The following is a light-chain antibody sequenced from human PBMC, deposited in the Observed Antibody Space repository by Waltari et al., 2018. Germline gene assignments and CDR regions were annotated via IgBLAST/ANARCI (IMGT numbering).Light chain of an antibody. J-gene: IGKJ4*02. CDR3: QQYGSLPVT. V-gene: IGKV3-20*01. CDR1: QSVCRS. CDR2: GAS. Sequence: EIVCTQSPRTLSLCPGEGATLSCSASQSVCRSLVWDQQKPVQTPRLVISGASSRATGIPDRFSGSGSGTDFSLTISRLEPEDFAVYYCQQYGSLPVTFGRGTRVEIK.